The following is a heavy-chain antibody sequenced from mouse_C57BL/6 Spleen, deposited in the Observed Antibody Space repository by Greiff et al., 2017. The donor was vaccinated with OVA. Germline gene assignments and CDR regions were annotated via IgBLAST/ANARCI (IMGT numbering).Heavy chain of an antibody. CDR2: IYPGDGDT. CDR1: GYAFSSSW. CDR3: ASTTVVGGYYGV. J-gene: IGHJ1*03. D-gene: IGHD1-1*01. Sequence: QVQLKQSGPELVKPGASVKISCKASGYAFSSSWMNWVKQRPGKGLGWIGRIYPGDGDTNYNGKFKGKATLTADKSSSTAYMQLSSLTSEDSAVYFCASTTVVGGYYGVWGTGATVTV. V-gene: IGHV1-82*01.